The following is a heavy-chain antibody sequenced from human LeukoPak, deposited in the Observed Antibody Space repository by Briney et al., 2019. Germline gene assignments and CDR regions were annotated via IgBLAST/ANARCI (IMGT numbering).Heavy chain of an antibody. CDR2: ISDDGRRK. D-gene: IGHD6-19*01. CDR1: GFTFSRSG. J-gene: IGHJ4*02. V-gene: IGHV3-30*18. Sequence: PGGSLRLSCAASGFTFSRSGMHWVRQAPGKGLEWAAFISDDGRRKYYADSVRGRSTISRDDSKNTVYLQMNSLRSEDTAMYYCGKDLTGGWSLDYWGQGTLVTVSS. CDR3: GKDLTGGWSLDY.